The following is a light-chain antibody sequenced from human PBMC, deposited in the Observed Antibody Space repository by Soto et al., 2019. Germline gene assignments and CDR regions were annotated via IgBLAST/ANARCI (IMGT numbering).Light chain of an antibody. J-gene: IGLJ2*01. Sequence: QSVLTQPASVSGSPGQSITIACTGTSNYIGGYNFVSWFQQHPGKAPKLMVFDVTNRPSGVSNRFSGSKSGNTASLTISGLQAEDEADYYCTSYTSSSTPVVFGGGTKLTVL. CDR3: TSYTSSSTPVV. V-gene: IGLV2-14*01. CDR2: DVT. CDR1: SNYIGGYNF.